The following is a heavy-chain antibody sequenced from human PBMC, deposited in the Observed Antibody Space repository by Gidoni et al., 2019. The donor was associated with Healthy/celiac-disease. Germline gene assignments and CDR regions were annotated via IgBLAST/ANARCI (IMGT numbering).Heavy chain of an antibody. CDR1: GFTFSSYS. J-gene: IGHJ4*02. D-gene: IGHD5-18*01. CDR3: ARDANVDTAMVTSDYFDY. CDR2: ISSSSSYI. Sequence: EVQLVESGGGLVKPGGSLRLSCAASGFTFSSYSMNWVRQAPGKGLEWVSSISSSSSYIYYADSVKGRFTISRDNAKNSLYLQMNSLRAEDTAVYYCARDANVDTAMVTSDYFDYWGQGTLVTVSS. V-gene: IGHV3-21*01.